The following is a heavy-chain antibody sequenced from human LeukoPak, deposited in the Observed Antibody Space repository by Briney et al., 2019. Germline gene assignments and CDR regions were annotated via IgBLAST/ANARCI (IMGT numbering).Heavy chain of an antibody. J-gene: IGHJ4*02. CDR3: ARVDSSGYQGFDY. V-gene: IGHV4-59*08. CDR1: GGSISSYY. CDR2: IYYSGST. D-gene: IGHD3-22*01. Sequence: PSETLSLTCTVSGGSISSYYWSWIRQPPGKGLEWIGYIYYSGSTNYNPSLKSRVTISIDTSKNQFSLKLSSVTAADTAVYYCARVDSSGYQGFDYWGQGTLVTVSS.